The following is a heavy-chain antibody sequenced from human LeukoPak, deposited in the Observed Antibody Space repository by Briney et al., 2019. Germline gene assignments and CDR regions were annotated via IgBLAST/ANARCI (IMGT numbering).Heavy chain of an antibody. CDR1: GGSFSGYY. D-gene: IGHD2-21*02. CDR2: INHSGST. Sequence: SETLSLTCAVYGGSFSGYYWSWIRQPPGKGLEWIGEINHSGSTNYNPSLKSRVTISVDTSKNQFSLNLSSVTAADTAVYYCARGGAYCGGDCYSGIDYWGQGTLVTVSS. V-gene: IGHV4-34*01. J-gene: IGHJ4*02. CDR3: ARGGAYCGGDCYSGIDY.